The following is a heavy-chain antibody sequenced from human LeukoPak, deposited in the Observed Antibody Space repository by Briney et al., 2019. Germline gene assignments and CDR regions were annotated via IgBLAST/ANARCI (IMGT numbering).Heavy chain of an antibody. V-gene: IGHV3-48*02. D-gene: IGHD3-3*02. CDR2: ITTSIDII. CDR3: AGASAVIYYFDY. Sequence: PGGSLRLSCAASGFTLSSYNMNWVRQAPGKGLEWISYITTSIDIISYADSVKGRFTISRDNAKNSLYLQMDSLRDEDTAVYYCAGASAVIYYFDYWGQGTLVTVSS. CDR1: GFTLSSYN. J-gene: IGHJ4*02.